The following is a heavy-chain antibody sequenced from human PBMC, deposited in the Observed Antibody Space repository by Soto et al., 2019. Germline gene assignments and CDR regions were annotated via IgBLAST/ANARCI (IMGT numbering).Heavy chain of an antibody. CDR2: ISGSGDIT. CDR1: GFTFSSYG. CDR3: AKDKYYD. D-gene: IGHD3-22*01. Sequence: EVQLLESGGALVQPGGSLRLSCAASGFTFSSYGLTWVRQAPGKGLEWVSGISGSGDITHYADSVKGRFTISRDNSKNTLYLQMNSLRAEDTALYYCAKDKYYDRGQGTLVTVSS. J-gene: IGHJ4*02. V-gene: IGHV3-23*01.